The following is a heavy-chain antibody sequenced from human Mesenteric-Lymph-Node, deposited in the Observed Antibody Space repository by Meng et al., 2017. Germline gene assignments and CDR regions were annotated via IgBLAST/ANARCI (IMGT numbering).Heavy chain of an antibody. Sequence: QVQLQESGPGLVKPSQTLSLTCTVSGGSISSGGYYWSWIRQHSGKGLEWIGYIYYSGSTYYNPSLKSRVTISVDTSKNQFSLKLSSVTAADKAVYYCARGPSRWLQFSFDYWGQGTLVTVSS. D-gene: IGHD5-24*01. CDR3: ARGPSRWLQFSFDY. CDR1: GGSISSGGYY. CDR2: IYYSGST. J-gene: IGHJ4*02. V-gene: IGHV4-31*03.